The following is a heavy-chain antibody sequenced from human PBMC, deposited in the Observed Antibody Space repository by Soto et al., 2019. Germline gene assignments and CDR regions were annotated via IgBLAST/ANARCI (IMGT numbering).Heavy chain of an antibody. CDR1: GFAFSNYG. CDR3: ARDWWEEPASKETVSQFDY. D-gene: IGHD1-26*01. Sequence: QVHLVESGGGVVQPGRSLTLSCTASGFAFSNYGIHWVRQAPGRGLEWVAVIWSDGTKKFYAGSVRGRFTISRDNSKNTIYRQMNSLRAEDTAVYYCARDWWEEPASKETVSQFDYWGQGTLVTVSS. V-gene: IGHV3-33*01. J-gene: IGHJ4*02. CDR2: IWSDGTKK.